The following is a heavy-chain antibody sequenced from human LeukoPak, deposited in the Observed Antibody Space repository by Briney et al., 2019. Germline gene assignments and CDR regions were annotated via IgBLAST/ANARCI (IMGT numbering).Heavy chain of an antibody. Sequence: SEALSLTCAVYGGSFSDYYWTWIRQPPGKGLEWIGEINHSGSTNYNPSLKSRVTLSADTSKSQFSLKVNSVTAADTAVYYCARVYDSRGSYLAYWGQGTLVTVSS. V-gene: IGHV4-34*01. D-gene: IGHD3-22*01. CDR3: ARVYDSRGSYLAY. CDR2: INHSGST. J-gene: IGHJ4*02. CDR1: GGSFSDYY.